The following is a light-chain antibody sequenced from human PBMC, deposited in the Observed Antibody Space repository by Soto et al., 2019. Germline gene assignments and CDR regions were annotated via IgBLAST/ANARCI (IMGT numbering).Light chain of an antibody. CDR2: GAS. CDR3: HQYCRSST. J-gene: IGKJ1*01. CDR1: QRFSHNY. Sequence: VVFWQAVGTLSLSTGERATHSCISCQRFSHNYLAWYQQKPGLAPSLLIYGASNRATGIPDRFSCSGSGTDFTLTICRLEPADFAVYYCHQYCRSSTFGQRTKVDI. V-gene: IGKV3-20*01.